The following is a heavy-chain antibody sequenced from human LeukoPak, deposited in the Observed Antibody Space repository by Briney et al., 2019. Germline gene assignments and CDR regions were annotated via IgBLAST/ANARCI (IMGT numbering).Heavy chain of an antibody. D-gene: IGHD3-10*01. CDR2: IYSGGST. V-gene: IGHV3-66*01. CDR3: AKDLSGRKGPFDY. J-gene: IGHJ4*02. Sequence: GVSLRLSCAASGFTVSSNYMSWVRQAPGKGLEWVSVIYSGGSTYYADSVKGRFTISRDNSKNTLYFQMNSLRAEDTAVYYCAKDLSGRKGPFDYWGQGTLVTVSS. CDR1: GFTVSSNY.